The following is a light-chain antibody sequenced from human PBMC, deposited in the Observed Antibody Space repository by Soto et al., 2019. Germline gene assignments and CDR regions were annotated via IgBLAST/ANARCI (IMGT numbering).Light chain of an antibody. CDR2: SAS. Sequence: EIVLTQSPATLSLSPGERATLSCRASQSVSSYLAWYQQKPGQAPRLLIYSASTRATGIPDRFSGSGSGTDFTLTISRLEPEDFAVYYCQQYGSSPLLTFGGGTKVEIK. CDR1: QSVSSY. J-gene: IGKJ4*01. CDR3: QQYGSSPLLT. V-gene: IGKV3-20*01.